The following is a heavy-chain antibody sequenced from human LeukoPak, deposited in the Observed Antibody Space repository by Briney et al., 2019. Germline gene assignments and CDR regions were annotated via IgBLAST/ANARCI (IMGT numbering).Heavy chain of an antibody. J-gene: IGHJ4*02. D-gene: IGHD4-23*01. V-gene: IGHV3-11*04. Sequence: LSLTCTVSGGSISSYYWSWIRQPPGKGLEWVSYISSSGSTIYYADSVKGRFTISRDNAKNSLYLQMNSLRAEDTAVYYCARVEFGGNSGGPCFDYWGQGTLVTVSS. CDR3: ARVEFGGNSGGPCFDY. CDR1: GGSISSYY. CDR2: ISSSGSTI.